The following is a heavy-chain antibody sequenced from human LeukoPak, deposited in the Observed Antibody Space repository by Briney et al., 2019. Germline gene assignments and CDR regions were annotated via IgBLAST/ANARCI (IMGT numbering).Heavy chain of an antibody. J-gene: IGHJ3*02. D-gene: IGHD6-13*01. V-gene: IGHV3-30-3*01. CDR3: AKDFADSSSVIAFDI. CDR1: GFTFSSYA. Sequence: GGSLRLSCAASGFTFSSYAMHWVRQAPGKGLEWVAVISYDGSNKYYADSVKGRFTISRDNSKNTLYLQMNSLRAEDTAVYYCAKDFADSSSVIAFDIWGQGTMVTVSS. CDR2: ISYDGSNK.